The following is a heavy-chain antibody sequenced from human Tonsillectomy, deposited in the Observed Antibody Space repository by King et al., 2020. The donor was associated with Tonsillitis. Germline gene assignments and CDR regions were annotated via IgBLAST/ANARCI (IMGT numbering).Heavy chain of an antibody. D-gene: IGHD4-11*01. V-gene: IGHV3-15*01. Sequence: QLVESGGGLVKPGGSLRLSCAASGFTFSNAWMSWVRQAPGKGLEWVGRIKSKTDGGTTDYAAPVKGRFSISRDDSENTLYLQMNSLKTDDTAVYYCTTDFTDPLTTITTGWFDPLGQGTLVTVSS. CDR1: GFTFSNAW. CDR2: IKSKTDGGTT. CDR3: TTDFTDPLTTITTGWFDP. J-gene: IGHJ5*02.